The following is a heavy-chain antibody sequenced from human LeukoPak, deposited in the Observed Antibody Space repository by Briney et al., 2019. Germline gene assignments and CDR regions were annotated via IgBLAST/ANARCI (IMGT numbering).Heavy chain of an antibody. V-gene: IGHV3-23*01. CDR3: AKVMKGSERLTMVRGVIIKTAGLYYMDV. CDR1: GFTFSSYE. Sequence: PGGSLRLSCAASGFTFSSYEMNWVRQAPGKGLEWVSSTSASGGSTNYADSVKGRFTISRDNSKNTVYLQMNSLRAEDTAVYYCAKVMKGSERLTMVRGVIIKTAGLYYMDVWGEGTTVTVSS. J-gene: IGHJ6*03. CDR2: TSASGGST. D-gene: IGHD3-10*01.